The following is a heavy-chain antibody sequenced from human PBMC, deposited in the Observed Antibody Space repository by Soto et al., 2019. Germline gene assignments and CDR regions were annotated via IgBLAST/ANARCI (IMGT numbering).Heavy chain of an antibody. CDR2: ISAYNGNT. Sequence: ASVKVSCKASGYTFTSYGISWVRQAPGQGLEWMGWISAYNGNTNYAQKLQGRVTMTTDTSTSTAYMELRSLRSEDTAVYYCAMVDNYVTPTPQDVWGQGTTVTVSS. V-gene: IGHV1-18*01. D-gene: IGHD3-16*01. CDR1: GYTFTSYG. CDR3: AMVDNYVTPTPQDV. J-gene: IGHJ6*02.